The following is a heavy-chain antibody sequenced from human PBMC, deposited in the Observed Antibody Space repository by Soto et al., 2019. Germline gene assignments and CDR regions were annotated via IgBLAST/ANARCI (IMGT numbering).Heavy chain of an antibody. Sequence: ASVKVSCKASGGTFSSYAISWVRQGPGQGQEWIGGIIPIFGKANYAQKLQGRVTITADESTSTAYMELSSLRSEDMVVYYCSRGDFWSGYFRPDDAFDIWGQETMVTVS. CDR1: GGTFSSYA. CDR3: SRGDFWSGYFRPDDAFDI. V-gene: IGHV1-69*13. CDR2: IIPIFGKA. D-gene: IGHD3-3*01. J-gene: IGHJ3*02.